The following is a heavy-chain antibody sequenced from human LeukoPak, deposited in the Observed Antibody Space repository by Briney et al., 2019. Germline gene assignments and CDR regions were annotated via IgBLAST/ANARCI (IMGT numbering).Heavy chain of an antibody. CDR2: ISGSGGST. CDR3: ARDPHYGGKPGNFDY. CDR1: GFTFSSYV. J-gene: IGHJ4*02. Sequence: AGGSLRLSCAASGFTFSSYVMSWVRQAPGKGLEWVSAISGSGGSTYYADSVKGRFTISRDNSKNTLYLQMNSLRAEDTAVYYCARDPHYGGKPGNFDYWGQGTLVTVSS. V-gene: IGHV3-23*01. D-gene: IGHD4-23*01.